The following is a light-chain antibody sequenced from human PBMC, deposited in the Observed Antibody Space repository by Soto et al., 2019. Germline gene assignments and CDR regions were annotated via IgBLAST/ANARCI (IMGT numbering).Light chain of an antibody. J-gene: IGKJ4*01. CDR1: QSVLYSSNHQNY. Sequence: DIVMTQSPDSLAVSVGERATINCKSSQSVLYSSNHQNYLAWYQQKPGQPPQLLIYWASTRESGVPDRFSGSGSGTDFTLTISSLQAEDVAVYYCQQYYTTPLTFGGGTKVEIK. CDR3: QQYYTTPLT. V-gene: IGKV4-1*01. CDR2: WAS.